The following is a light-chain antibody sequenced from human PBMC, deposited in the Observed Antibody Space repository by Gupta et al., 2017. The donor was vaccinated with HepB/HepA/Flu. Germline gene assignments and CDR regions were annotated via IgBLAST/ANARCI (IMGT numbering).Light chain of an antibody. J-gene: IGKJ4*01. CDR2: WAF. Sequence: DMVLTQPPASLAVSLGERARLNCKSSQSVLKCSNNNNYLAWYQQKPGQPPKLLIYWAFIRESGVPDRFSGSGSGTDFTLSISSLQAEDVAVYYCQQYFRPPLTVAGWTKVEIK. CDR1: QSVLKCSNNNNY. V-gene: IGKV4-1*01. CDR3: QQYFRPPLT.